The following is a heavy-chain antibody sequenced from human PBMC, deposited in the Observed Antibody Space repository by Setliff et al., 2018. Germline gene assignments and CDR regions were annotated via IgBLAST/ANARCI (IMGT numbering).Heavy chain of an antibody. CDR1: DYTFTDYG. CDR3: ARVFFGVNDGLYHYFNMDI. Sequence: ASVKVSCKASDYTFTDYGIYWVRQAPGQGLEWMGWISAYNGRTNYAEKFHARVTMTTDTATSTAYMELRSLKSDDTAVYYCARVFFGVNDGLYHYFNMDIWGKGTTVTVSS. CDR2: ISAYNGRT. D-gene: IGHD3-10*01. J-gene: IGHJ6*03. V-gene: IGHV1-18*01.